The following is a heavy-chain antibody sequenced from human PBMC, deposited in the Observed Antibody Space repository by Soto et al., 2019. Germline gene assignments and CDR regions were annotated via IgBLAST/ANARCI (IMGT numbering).Heavy chain of an antibody. CDR2: ISGSGGTT. Sequence: GSLRLSCAASGFTFSTYAMTWVRQAPGKGLEWVSAISGSGGTTYYADSVKGRFTISRDNSKNTLYLQMNSLRAEDTAVYYCVKVEYWQPDDWGQGPLVTVSS. V-gene: IGHV3-23*01. CDR1: GFTFSTYA. J-gene: IGHJ4*02. CDR3: VKVEYWQPDD. D-gene: IGHD3-3*02.